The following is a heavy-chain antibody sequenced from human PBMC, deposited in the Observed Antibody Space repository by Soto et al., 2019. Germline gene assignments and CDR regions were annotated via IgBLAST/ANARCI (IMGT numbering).Heavy chain of an antibody. CDR1: GFTVSSNY. J-gene: IGHJ6*02. Sequence: PGGSLRLSCAASGFTVSSNYMSWVRQAPGKGLEWVSVIYSGGSTYYADSVKGRFTISRDNSKNTLYLQMNSLRAEDTAVYYCARDRVELGPSYSGSYLIEFYGMDVWGQGTTVTVSS. CDR3: ARDRVELGPSYSGSYLIEFYGMDV. D-gene: IGHD1-26*01. V-gene: IGHV3-53*01. CDR2: IYSGGST.